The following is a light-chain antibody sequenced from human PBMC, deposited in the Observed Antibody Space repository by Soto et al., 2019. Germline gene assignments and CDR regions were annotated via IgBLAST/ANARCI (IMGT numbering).Light chain of an antibody. J-gene: IGKJ4*01. V-gene: IGKV3-20*01. CDR1: QTVHSSY. CDR3: QQFSSYPLT. CDR2: HAS. Sequence: DIVLTQSPGPLSLSPGERATLSCRSSQTVHSSYLAWYQRKPGQAPRLIIYHASSRATGIPDRFSGSGSWADCTLTISRLEPEDFAVYYCQQFSSYPLTFGGGTKVDIK.